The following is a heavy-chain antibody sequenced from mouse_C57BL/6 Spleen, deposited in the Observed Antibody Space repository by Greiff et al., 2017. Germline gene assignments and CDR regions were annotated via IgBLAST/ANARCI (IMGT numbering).Heavy chain of an antibody. D-gene: IGHD3-1*01. CDR2: IDPSDSYT. CDR3: ARGLRGFAY. CDR1: GYTFTSYW. J-gene: IGHJ3*01. V-gene: IGHV1-69*01. Sequence: QVQLQQSGAELVMPGASVKLSCKASGYTFTSYWMHWVKQRPGQGLEWIGEIDPSDSYTNYNQKFKGKSTLTVDKSSSTAYMQLSSLTSEDSAVYYCARGLRGFAYWGQGTLVTVSA.